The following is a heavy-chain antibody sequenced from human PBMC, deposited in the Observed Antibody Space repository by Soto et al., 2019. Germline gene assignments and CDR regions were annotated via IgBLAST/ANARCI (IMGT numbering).Heavy chain of an antibody. CDR2: IWYDGSNK. J-gene: IGHJ6*02. Sequence: GGSLRLSCAASGFTFSSYGMHWVRQAPGKGLEWVAVIWYDGSNKYYADSVKGRFTISRDNSKNTLYLQMKSLRAEDTAVYYCARESSSLEYYYYGMDVWGQGTTVTVSS. CDR1: GFTFSSYG. CDR3: ARESSSLEYYYYGMDV. D-gene: IGHD3-10*01. V-gene: IGHV3-33*01.